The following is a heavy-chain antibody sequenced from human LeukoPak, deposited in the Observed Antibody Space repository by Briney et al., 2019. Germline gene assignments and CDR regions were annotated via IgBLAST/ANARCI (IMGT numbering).Heavy chain of an antibody. J-gene: IGHJ3*02. Sequence: GGSLRLSCAASGFTFSQYDIHWVRQAPGKGLEWVAVMSSDVSHKYYADYVEGRFTISRDNSRNTVYLQMNSLRPEDTAIYYCANRLNNAFEMWGQGTMVTVFS. CDR3: ANRLNNAFEM. CDR2: MSSDVSHK. D-gene: IGHD2/OR15-2a*01. CDR1: GFTFSQYD. V-gene: IGHV3-30*18.